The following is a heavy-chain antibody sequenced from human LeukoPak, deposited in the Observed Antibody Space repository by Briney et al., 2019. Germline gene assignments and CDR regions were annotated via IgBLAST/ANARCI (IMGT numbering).Heavy chain of an antibody. CDR3: ARVDGGILDV. V-gene: IGHV1-69*04. CDR2: IIPILGIA. CDR1: GGTFSSYA. J-gene: IGHJ6*02. D-gene: IGHD4-23*01. Sequence: SVKVSCKASGGTFSSYAISWVRQAPGQGREWMGRIIPILGIANYAQKFQGRVTITADKSTSTAYMELSSLRSEDTAVYYCARVDGGILDVWGQGTTVTVSS.